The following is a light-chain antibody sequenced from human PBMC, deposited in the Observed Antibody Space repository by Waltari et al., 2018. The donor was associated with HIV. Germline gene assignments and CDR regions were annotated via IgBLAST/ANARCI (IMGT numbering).Light chain of an antibody. J-gene: IGKJ2*01. CDR2: KAS. Sequence: DLQMTQSPSTLSASVGDRVTITCRASQSINNWLAWYQQKPGKAPKLLIYKASSLESGVPSRFSGSGSGTEFTLTISSLQPDDFATYYCQQYTSYCTFGQGTKLEIK. V-gene: IGKV1-5*03. CDR3: QQYTSYCT. CDR1: QSINNW.